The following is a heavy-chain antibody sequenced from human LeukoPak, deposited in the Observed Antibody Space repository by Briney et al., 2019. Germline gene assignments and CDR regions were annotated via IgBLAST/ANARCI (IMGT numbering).Heavy chain of an antibody. J-gene: IGHJ4*02. CDR3: ARGLWFGEFSGFDS. Sequence: PGGSLRLSCAASGFTFSSYGMHWVRQAPGKGLEWVALIWYDGSSRYYTDSVVGRFTISRDNSKDTVSLQMNSLGAEDTAVYYCARGLWFGEFSGFDSWGQGTLVTVSS. CDR2: IWYDGSSR. V-gene: IGHV3-33*01. CDR1: GFTFSSYG. D-gene: IGHD3-10*01.